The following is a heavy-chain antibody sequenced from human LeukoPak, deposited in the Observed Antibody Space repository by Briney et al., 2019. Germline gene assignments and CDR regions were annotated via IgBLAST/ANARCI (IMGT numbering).Heavy chain of an antibody. J-gene: IGHJ6*03. V-gene: IGHV3-7*01. CDR2: IKQDGSEK. Sequence: TGGSLRLSCAASGFTFSSYWMSWVRQAPGKGLEWVANIKQDGSEKYYADSVKGRFTISRDNAKNSLYLQMNSLRAEDTAFYYCVSVATVVEDYYYMDVWGKGTTVTVSS. D-gene: IGHD4-23*01. CDR3: VSVATVVEDYYYMDV. CDR1: GFTFSSYW.